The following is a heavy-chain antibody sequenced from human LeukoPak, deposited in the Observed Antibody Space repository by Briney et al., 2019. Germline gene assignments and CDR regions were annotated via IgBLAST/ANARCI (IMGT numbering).Heavy chain of an antibody. CDR3: ARGVAGGFDY. CDR1: GYTFTGSH. Sequence: ASVKVSCKTSGYTFTGSHMHWVRQVPGQGLEWMGRINPNSGGANYAQNFQGVVTMTRDTSISAAYMELSGLTSDDTAVYYCARGVAGGFDYWGQGTLATVSS. V-gene: IGHV1-2*06. J-gene: IGHJ4*02. CDR2: INPNSGGA. D-gene: IGHD3-10*01.